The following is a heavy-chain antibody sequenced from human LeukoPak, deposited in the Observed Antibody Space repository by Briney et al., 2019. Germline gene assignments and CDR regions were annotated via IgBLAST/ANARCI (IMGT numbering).Heavy chain of an antibody. Sequence: SETLSLTCTVPGGSISSSSYYWGWIRQPPGKGLEWIGNIYYSGSTYYNPSLKSRVTISVDTSKNQISLKLSSVTAADTALYYCARVWTDSGSYYDDRGAFDYWGQGTLVTVSS. J-gene: IGHJ4*02. CDR3: ARVWTDSGSYYDDRGAFDY. V-gene: IGHV4-39*07. CDR1: GGSISSSSYY. D-gene: IGHD1-26*01. CDR2: IYYSGST.